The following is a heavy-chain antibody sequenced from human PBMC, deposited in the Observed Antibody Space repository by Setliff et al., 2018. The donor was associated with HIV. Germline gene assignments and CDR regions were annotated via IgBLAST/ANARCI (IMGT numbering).Heavy chain of an antibody. V-gene: IGHV4-39*07. CDR2: IYYSGST. D-gene: IGHD1-20*01. Sequence: SETLSLTCTVSAGSIRSSTYYWAWIRQPPGKGLEWIGTIYYSGSTYYNPSLKSRVTISVDTSKNQFSLKLSSVTAADTAVYYCARYKWNNWIFGWFDPWGQGTQVTVSS. J-gene: IGHJ5*02. CDR1: AGSIRSSTYY. CDR3: ARYKWNNWIFGWFDP.